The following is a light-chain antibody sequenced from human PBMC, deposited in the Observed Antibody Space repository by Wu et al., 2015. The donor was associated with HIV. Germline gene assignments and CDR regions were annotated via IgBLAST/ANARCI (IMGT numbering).Light chain of an antibody. CDR2: AAS. V-gene: IGKV1-27*01. Sequence: IQLTQSPSSLSASVGDRVTITCRASRGISNFLAWYQQKPGKPPKVLIYAASTLQSGVPSRFSGSGSGTDFTLTISSLQPEDFATYYCQQSYSTLWTFGQGTKVEIK. J-gene: IGKJ1*01. CDR3: QQSYSTLWT. CDR1: RGISNF.